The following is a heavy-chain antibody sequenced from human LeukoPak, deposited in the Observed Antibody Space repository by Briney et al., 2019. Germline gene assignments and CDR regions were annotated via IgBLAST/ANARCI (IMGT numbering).Heavy chain of an antibody. CDR2: IIPILGIA. J-gene: IGHJ4*02. V-gene: IGHV1-69*04. CDR1: GYTFTSYG. D-gene: IGHD3-3*01. Sequence: EASVKVSCKASGYTFTSYGISWVRQAPGQGLEWMGRIIPILGIANYAQKFQGRVTITADKSTSTAYMELSSLRSEDTAVYYCARAPYYDFWSGYPDCWGQGTLVTVSS. CDR3: ARAPYYDFWSGYPDC.